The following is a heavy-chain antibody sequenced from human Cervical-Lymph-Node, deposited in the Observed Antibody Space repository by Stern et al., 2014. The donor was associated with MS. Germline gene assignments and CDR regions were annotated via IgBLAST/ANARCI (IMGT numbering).Heavy chain of an antibody. CDR2: ISSNGSTI. Sequence: VKLLEYGGDLVKPGGSLRLSCAASGFNFSAYYMNWIRQAQGKGLEWLSYISSNGSTIYYADSVKGRFIISRDNAKQSLYLQMNSLRAEDTAVYYCARGLPSFWGQGTLVTVSP. D-gene: IGHD1-26*01. CDR1: GFNFSAYY. V-gene: IGHV3-11*01. CDR3: ARGLPSF. J-gene: IGHJ4*02.